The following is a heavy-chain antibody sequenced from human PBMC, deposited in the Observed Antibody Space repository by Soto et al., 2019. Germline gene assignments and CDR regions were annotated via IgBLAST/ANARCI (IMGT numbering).Heavy chain of an antibody. CDR3: AHSKARFRRDCRGGTCYSLDP. CDR2: IYWDDDK. CDR1: GFSLSTSGVG. D-gene: IGHD2-15*01. Sequence: QITLKESGPTLVKPTQTLTLTCTFSGFSLSTSGVGVGWIRQPPGKALERLALIYWDDDKRYSPSLKSRLTITKDTSKKQVVLTMTNTDPVDTTAYYCAHSKARFRRDCRGGTCYSLDPWGQGTLVTVSS. J-gene: IGHJ5*02. V-gene: IGHV2-5*02.